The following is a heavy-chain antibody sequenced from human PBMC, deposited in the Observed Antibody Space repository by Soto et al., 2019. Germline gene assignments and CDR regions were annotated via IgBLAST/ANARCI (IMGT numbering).Heavy chain of an antibody. J-gene: IGHJ4*02. V-gene: IGHV1-69*08. CDR2: IIPILGIA. CDR3: ARDTTYYDSSGYTDY. D-gene: IGHD3-22*01. CDR1: GGTFSSYT. Sequence: QVQLVQSGAEVKKPGSSVKVSCKASGGTFSSYTISWVRQAPGQGLEWMGRIIPILGIANYAQKFQGRVTIXXDXSXXTAYMELSSLRSEDTAVYYCARDTTYYDSSGYTDYWGQGTLVTVSS.